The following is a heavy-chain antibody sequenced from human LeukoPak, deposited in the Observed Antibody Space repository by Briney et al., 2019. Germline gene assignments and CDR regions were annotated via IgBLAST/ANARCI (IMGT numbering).Heavy chain of an antibody. CDR3: AKDWKTWNQEFDA. Sequence: GGSLRLSCAASGFIFSGYAMTWVRQAPGKGLELVSTISGSGGTTYYADSVRGRFTISRDNSGNTLYLQMNSLRAEDTAVYYCAKDWKTWNQEFDAWGQGTLVTVSS. V-gene: IGHV3-23*01. D-gene: IGHD1-1*01. J-gene: IGHJ5*02. CDR2: ISGSGGTT. CDR1: GFIFSGYA.